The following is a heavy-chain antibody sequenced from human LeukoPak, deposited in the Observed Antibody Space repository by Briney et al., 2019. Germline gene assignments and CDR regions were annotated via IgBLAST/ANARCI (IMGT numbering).Heavy chain of an antibody. D-gene: IGHD2-15*01. V-gene: IGHV4-59*12. CDR2: IYYSGST. Sequence: SETLSLACTVSGGSITSYYWTWIRQPPGKGLEWIGSIYYSGSTNYNPSLKSRVTISVDTSKNQFSLKLSSVTAADTAVYYCARGYCSGGSCYSYYYYNYMDVWGKGTTVTVSS. J-gene: IGHJ6*03. CDR3: ARGYCSGGSCYSYYYYNYMDV. CDR1: GGSITSYY.